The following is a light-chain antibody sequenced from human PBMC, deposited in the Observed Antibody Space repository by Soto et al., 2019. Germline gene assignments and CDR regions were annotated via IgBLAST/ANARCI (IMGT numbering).Light chain of an antibody. Sequence: DIQITLSPSYLSASVGDRVTITCRSSQSISSYLNWYQQKPGKAPKLLIYAASSMQSGVPSRFSGSGSGTDFSLSISSLQHEDFATYYRHGGYRTPTFGQGTRLEIK. CDR2: AAS. CDR3: HGGYRTPT. CDR1: QSISSY. V-gene: IGKV1-39*01. J-gene: IGKJ5*01.